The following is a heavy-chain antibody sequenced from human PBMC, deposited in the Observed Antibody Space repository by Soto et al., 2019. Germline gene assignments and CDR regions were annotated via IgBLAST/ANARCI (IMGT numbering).Heavy chain of an antibody. CDR3: ARDQPAPWFDP. V-gene: IGHV3-30-3*01. CDR2: ISYDGSNK. D-gene: IGHD2-2*01. Sequence: QVQLVESGGGVVQPGRSLRLSCAASGFTFSSYAMHWVRQAPGKGLEWVAVISYDGSNKYYADSVKGRFTISRDNYKNTLYLQMNSLRAEDTAVYYCARDQPAPWFDPWGPGTLVTVSS. CDR1: GFTFSSYA. J-gene: IGHJ5*02.